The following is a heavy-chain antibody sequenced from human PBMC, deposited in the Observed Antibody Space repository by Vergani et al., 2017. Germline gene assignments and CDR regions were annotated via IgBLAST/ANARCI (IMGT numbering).Heavy chain of an antibody. Sequence: QVTLRESGPALVKPTQTLTLTCTFSGFSLSTSGMCVSWIRQPPGKALEWLARIDWDDDKYFNTSLKTRLTISKDASKNQVVLTMTNMDPVDTATYYCARIRRRGRSGYDIFDFWGQGILVTVAS. V-gene: IGHV2-70*15. J-gene: IGHJ4*02. CDR3: ARIRRRGRSGYDIFDF. CDR1: GFSLSTSGMC. D-gene: IGHD5-12*01. CDR2: IDWDDDK.